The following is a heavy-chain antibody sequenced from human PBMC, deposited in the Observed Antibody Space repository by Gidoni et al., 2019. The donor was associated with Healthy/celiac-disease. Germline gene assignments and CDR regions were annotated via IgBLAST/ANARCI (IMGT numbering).Heavy chain of an antibody. CDR1: GFTFSSYG. CDR2: IWYDGSNK. CDR3: ARDWNGTQGGGYFDL. Sequence: QVQLVESGGGVVQPGRSLRLSCAASGFTFSSYGMHWVRQAPGKGLEWVAVIWYDGSNKYYADSVKGRFTISRDNSKNTLYLQMNSLRAEDTAVYYCARDWNGTQGGGYFDLWGRGTLVTVSS. J-gene: IGHJ2*01. D-gene: IGHD3-3*01. V-gene: IGHV3-33*01.